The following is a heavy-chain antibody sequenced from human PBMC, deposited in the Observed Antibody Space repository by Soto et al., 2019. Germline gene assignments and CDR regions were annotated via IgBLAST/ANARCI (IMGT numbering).Heavy chain of an antibody. J-gene: IGHJ6*02. CDR2: ISDDGNTQ. CDR3: ATKVRVKNYYYYGMDT. D-gene: IGHD2-21*01. CDR1: GFAFNTSG. Sequence: QVQLVESGGGVVQPGRSLRLSCEVSGFAFNTSGMYWVRQSPGRGLEWVAVISDDGNTQYYAESLKGRFTISRDNSKNTLFLNMNRLRSEDTAVYYCATKVRVKNYYYYGMDTWGQGTLVTVSS. V-gene: IGHV3-30*03.